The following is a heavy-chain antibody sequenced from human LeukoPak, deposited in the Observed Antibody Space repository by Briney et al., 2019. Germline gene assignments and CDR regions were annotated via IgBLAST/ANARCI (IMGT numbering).Heavy chain of an antibody. V-gene: IGHV3-30-3*01. Sequence: GGSLRLSCAASGFTFSSYAMHWVRQAPGKGLEWVATISYDGSNKYYADSVKGRFTISRDNSKNTLYLQMNSLRGEDTAVYYCARGRNVVATSGYFDYWGQGTLVTVSS. CDR2: ISYDGSNK. J-gene: IGHJ4*02. CDR1: GFTFSSYA. CDR3: ARGRNVVATSGYFDY. D-gene: IGHD5-12*01.